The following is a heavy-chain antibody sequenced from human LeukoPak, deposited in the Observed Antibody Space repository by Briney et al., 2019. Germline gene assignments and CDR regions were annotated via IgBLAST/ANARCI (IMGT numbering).Heavy chain of an antibody. V-gene: IGHV4-39*07. CDR1: GGSISESTNF. CDR3: ARDVLRAVGDQDTFDY. Sequence: SETLSLTCTVSGGSISESTNFWGWIRQPPGKEMEWIGSLHHSGRTYYNPSLKSRVTISEDSSKNQISLKMTSVTVADTAVYYCARDVLRAVGDQDTFDYWGQGTLVTVSS. CDR2: LHHSGRT. J-gene: IGHJ4*02. D-gene: IGHD2-15*01.